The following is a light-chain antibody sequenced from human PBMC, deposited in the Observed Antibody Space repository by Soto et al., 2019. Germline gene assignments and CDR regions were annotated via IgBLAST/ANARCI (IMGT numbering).Light chain of an antibody. CDR3: QQYNSYLRT. V-gene: IGKV1-8*01. CDR2: AAS. Sequence: IRMTQSPSSFSASTGDRVTITCRASQSISSCLAWYQQKPGKAPKLLIYAASTLQSGVPSRFSGSGSGTDFTLTISSLQSDDFATYYCQQYNSYLRTFGRGTKVEIK. CDR1: QSISSC. J-gene: IGKJ4*01.